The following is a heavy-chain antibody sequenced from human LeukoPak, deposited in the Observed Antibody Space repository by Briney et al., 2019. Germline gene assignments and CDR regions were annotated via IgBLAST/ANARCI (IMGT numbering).Heavy chain of an antibody. D-gene: IGHD3-16*02. Sequence: GGSLRLSCAASGFTFSSYAMHWVRQGPGKGLEWVSGISWNSGSIGYADSVKGRFTISRDNAKNSLYLQMNSLRADDTALYYCAKDTRGIMITFGGVIATPGAFDIWGQGTMVTVSS. J-gene: IGHJ3*02. CDR1: GFTFSSYA. CDR3: AKDTRGIMITFGGVIATPGAFDI. V-gene: IGHV3-9*01. CDR2: ISWNSGSI.